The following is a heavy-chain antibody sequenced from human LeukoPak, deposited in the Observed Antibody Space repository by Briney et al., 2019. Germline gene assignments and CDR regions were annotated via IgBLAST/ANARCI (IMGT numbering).Heavy chain of an antibody. D-gene: IGHD2-2*01. J-gene: IGHJ4*02. CDR3: ASAYCSSTSCPIDY. CDR2: IYYSGST. Sequence: SETLSLTCTVSGGSISSYYWSWIRQPPGKGLEWMGYIYYSGSTNYNPSLKSLVTISVDTSKNQFSLKLSSVTAADTAVYYCASAYCSSTSCPIDYWGQGTLVTVSS. V-gene: IGHV4-59*01. CDR1: GGSISSYY.